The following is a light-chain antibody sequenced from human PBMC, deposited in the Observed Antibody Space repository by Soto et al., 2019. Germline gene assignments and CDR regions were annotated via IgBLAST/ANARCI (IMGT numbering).Light chain of an antibody. CDR2: DAS. CDR1: QTISTW. CDR3: QQYTNTNNPWM. Sequence: DMQMTQSPSTLSASVGEKFTITFRTIQTISTWMAWYQQKPGKAPKLLVYDASTLQSGVASRFSGSGSGTEFTLIISGLQPDDSATYYCQQYTNTNNPWMFGQGTKVDIK. J-gene: IGKJ1*01. V-gene: IGKV1-5*01.